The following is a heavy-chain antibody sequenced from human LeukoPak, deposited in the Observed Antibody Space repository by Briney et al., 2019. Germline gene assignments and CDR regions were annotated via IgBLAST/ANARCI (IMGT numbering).Heavy chain of an antibody. CDR2: IYWNDDK. CDR1: GFSLSTSGVG. J-gene: IGHJ5*02. Sequence: SGPTLVNPTQTLTLTCTLSGFSLSTSGVGVGWIRQPPGKALEWLALIYWNDDKRYSPSLKSRLTITKDTSKNQVVLTMTNMDPVDTATYYCAHKESIAAGFDPWGQGTLVTVSS. CDR3: AHKESIAAGFDP. V-gene: IGHV2-5*01. D-gene: IGHD6-6*01.